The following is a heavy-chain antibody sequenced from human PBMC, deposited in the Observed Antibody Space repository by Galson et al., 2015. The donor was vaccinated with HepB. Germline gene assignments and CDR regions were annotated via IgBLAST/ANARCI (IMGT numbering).Heavy chain of an antibody. J-gene: IGHJ3*02. D-gene: IGHD3-10*01. CDR2: INPSGGST. V-gene: IGHV1-46*04. CDR1: GYTFTSYG. Sequence: SVKVSCKASGYTFTSYGISWVRQAPGQGLEWMGIINPSGGSTSYAQKLQGRVTMTRDTSTSTVYMELSSLRSEDTAVYYCAREGSGKGAFDIWGQGTMVTVSS. CDR3: AREGSGKGAFDI.